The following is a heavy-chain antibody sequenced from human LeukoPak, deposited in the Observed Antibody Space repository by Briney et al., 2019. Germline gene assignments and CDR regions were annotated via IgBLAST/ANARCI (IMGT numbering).Heavy chain of an antibody. V-gene: IGHV4-61*02. CDR1: GGSISSGSYY. J-gene: IGHJ4*02. Sequence: SQTLSLTCTVSGGSISSGSYYWSWIRQPAGKGLEWIGRIYTSGSTNYNPSLKSRVTISVDTSKNQFSLKLSSVTAADTAVYYCARDRDYDILTGTKVYWGQGTLVTVSS. CDR2: IYTSGST. D-gene: IGHD3-9*01. CDR3: ARDRDYDILTGTKVY.